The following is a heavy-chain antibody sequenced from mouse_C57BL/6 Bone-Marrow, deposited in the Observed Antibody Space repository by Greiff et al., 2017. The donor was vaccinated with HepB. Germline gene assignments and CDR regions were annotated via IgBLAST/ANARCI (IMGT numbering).Heavy chain of an antibody. J-gene: IGHJ2*01. V-gene: IGHV14-3*01. CDR2: IDPANGNT. CDR3: AMGYFDY. Sequence: VQLQQSVAELVRPGASVKLSCTASGFTIKNTYMHWVKQRPEQGLEWIGRIDPANGNTKYAPKFQGKATITADTSSTTAYLQLSSLTSEDTAIYYCAMGYFDYWGQGTTLTVSS. CDR1: GFTIKNTY.